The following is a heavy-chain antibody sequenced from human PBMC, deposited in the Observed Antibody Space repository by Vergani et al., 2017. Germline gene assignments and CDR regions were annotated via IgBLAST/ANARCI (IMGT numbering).Heavy chain of an antibody. CDR2: IYPGDSDT. V-gene: IGHV5-51*01. D-gene: IGHD1-26*01. CDR1: GYSFTSYW. Sequence: VQLVESGGGVVQPGRSLRLSCKGSGYSFTSYWIGWVRQMPGNGLEWMGIIYPGDSDTRYSPSFQGQVTISADKSISTAYLQWSSLKASDTAMYYCARPSGVGATDDAFDIWGQGTMVTVSS. J-gene: IGHJ3*02. CDR3: ARPSGVGATDDAFDI.